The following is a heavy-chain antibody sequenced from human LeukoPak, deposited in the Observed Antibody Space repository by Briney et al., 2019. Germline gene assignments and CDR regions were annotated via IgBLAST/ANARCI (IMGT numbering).Heavy chain of an antibody. CDR3: ARLHSNSPGDFDS. D-gene: IGHD6-6*01. V-gene: IGHV6-1*01. CDR1: GDIFSSNSAA. Sequence: SQTLSLTCAISGDIFSSNSAAWNWIRQSPSRGLEWLGRTYYRSKLHNDYAVSVKSRITINPDTSKNQFSLQLNSVTPEDTAVYYCARLHSNSPGDFDSWGQGTLVTVSS. CDR2: TYYRSKLHN. J-gene: IGHJ4*02.